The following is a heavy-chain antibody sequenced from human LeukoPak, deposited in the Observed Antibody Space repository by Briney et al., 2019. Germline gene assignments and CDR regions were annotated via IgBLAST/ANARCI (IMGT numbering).Heavy chain of an antibody. J-gene: IGHJ5*02. CDR1: GGTFSSYA. CDR2: IIPIFGTA. V-gene: IGHV1-69*13. CDR3: ARTHVGLRGYSYGHNWFDP. D-gene: IGHD5-18*01. Sequence: SVKVSCKASGGTFSSYAISWVRQAPGQGLEWMGGIIPIFGTANYAQKFQGRVTITADESTSTAYMELSSLRSEDTAVYYCARTHVGLRGYSYGHNWFDPWGQGTLVTVSS.